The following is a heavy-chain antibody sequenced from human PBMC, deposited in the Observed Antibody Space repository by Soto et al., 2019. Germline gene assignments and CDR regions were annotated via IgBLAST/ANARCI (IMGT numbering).Heavy chain of an antibody. CDR1: GFACSEFY. Sequence: SRRLYCAASGFACSEFYMTGIRESPGKGLEWVSYISSSGSTIYYSDSVKGRFIISRDNAKNSLYLQMSSLRAEDTAVYYCARASYDILSGYSDFWGPGTLVPVSS. D-gene: IGHD3-9*01. J-gene: IGHJ4*02. CDR3: ARASYDILSGYSDF. CDR2: ISSSGSTI. V-gene: IGHV3-11*01.